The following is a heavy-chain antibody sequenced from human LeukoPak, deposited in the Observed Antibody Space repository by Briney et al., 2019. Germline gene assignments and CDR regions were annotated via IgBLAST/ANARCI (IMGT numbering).Heavy chain of an antibody. V-gene: IGHV3-30*18. J-gene: IGHJ4*02. D-gene: IGHD6-13*01. CDR3: AKVPKAYSNSWYIDY. Sequence: PGRPLRLSCAASGFTFSSYGMHWFRQAPGKGLEWVAVISYDESKKYYGDSVRGRFTISRDNSKNTLYLQMNSLRAEDTAIYYCAKVPKAYSNSWYIDYWGQGTLVTVSS. CDR2: ISYDESKK. CDR1: GFTFSSYG.